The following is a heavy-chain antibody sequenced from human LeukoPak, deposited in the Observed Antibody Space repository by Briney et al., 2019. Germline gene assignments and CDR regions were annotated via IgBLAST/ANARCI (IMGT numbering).Heavy chain of an antibody. CDR3: AGDYEGNLAFDI. CDR2: ISSSSTYI. D-gene: IGHD4-23*01. V-gene: IGHV3-21*01. Sequence: GGSLRLSCTASAFTVSNNYMTWLRQAPGKGLEWVSSISSSSTYIYYADSLEGRFTISRDNVRNSLYLQMNSLRAEDTAVYYCAGDYEGNLAFDIWGQGTMVTVSS. J-gene: IGHJ3*02. CDR1: AFTVSNNY.